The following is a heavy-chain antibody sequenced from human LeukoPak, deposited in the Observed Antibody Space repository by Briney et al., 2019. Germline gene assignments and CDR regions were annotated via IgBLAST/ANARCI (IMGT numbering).Heavy chain of an antibody. CDR2: ISSSSSYI. CDR3: ARLGDSGYGGDAFDI. J-gene: IGHJ3*02. V-gene: IGHV3-21*01. CDR1: GFTFSSYS. Sequence: PGGSLRLSCAASGFTFSSYSMNWVRQAPGKGLEWVSSISSSSSYIYYADSVKGRFTISRDNAKNSLYLQMNSLRAEDTAVYYCARLGDSGYGGDAFDIWGQGTMVTVSS. D-gene: IGHD5-12*01.